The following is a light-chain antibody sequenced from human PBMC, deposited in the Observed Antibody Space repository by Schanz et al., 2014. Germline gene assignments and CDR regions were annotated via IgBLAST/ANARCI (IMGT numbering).Light chain of an antibody. J-gene: IGKJ4*01. CDR3: QQYSSYPFA. Sequence: EIVLTQSPGALSLSPGERATFSCRPSQSVNTNFLAWYQQKPGQAPRLLIYSASRRATGIPERFSGSGSGTDFTFTISSLQPDDFATYYCQQYSSYPFAFGGGTKVEIK. CDR2: SAS. CDR1: QSVNTNF. V-gene: IGKV3-20*01.